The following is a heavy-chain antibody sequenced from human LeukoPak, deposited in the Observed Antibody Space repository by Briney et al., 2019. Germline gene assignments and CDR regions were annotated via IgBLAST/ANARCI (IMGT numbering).Heavy chain of an antibody. D-gene: IGHD2-15*01. CDR2: IYSGGST. J-gene: IGHJ6*03. Sequence: TGGSLRLSCAASGFTVSSNYMSWVRRAPGKGLEWVSVIYSGGSTYYADSVKGRFTISRDNSKNTLYLQMNSLRAEDTAVYYCARESSWDYYYYMDVWGKGTTVTVSS. CDR1: GFTVSSNY. CDR3: ARESSWDYYYYMDV. V-gene: IGHV3-53*01.